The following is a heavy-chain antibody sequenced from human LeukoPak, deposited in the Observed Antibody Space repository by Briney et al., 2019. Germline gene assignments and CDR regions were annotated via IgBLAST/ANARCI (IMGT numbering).Heavy chain of an antibody. Sequence: GGSLRLSCAASGFTFSSYWMHWVRQAPGKGLVWVSRINSDGSSTSYADSVKGRFTISRDNAKNTLYLQMNSLRAEDTAVHYCARGYSGSYYGYWGQGTLVTVSS. CDR1: GFTFSSYW. CDR3: ARGYSGSYYGY. CDR2: INSDGSST. D-gene: IGHD1-26*01. J-gene: IGHJ4*02. V-gene: IGHV3-74*01.